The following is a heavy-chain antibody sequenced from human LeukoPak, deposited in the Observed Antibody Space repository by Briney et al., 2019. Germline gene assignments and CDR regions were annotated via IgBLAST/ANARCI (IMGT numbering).Heavy chain of an antibody. V-gene: IGHV3-23*01. J-gene: IGHJ4*02. CDR1: GFTFSSYA. D-gene: IGHD3-10*01. CDR2: ISGSGVST. Sequence: GGSLRLSCAASGFTFSSYAMSWVRQAPGKGLEWVSGISGSGVSTYFADSVKGRFTISRDNSKNTLYLQMNSLRAEDTAVYYCAKSRGSGLFDYWGRGTLVTVAS. CDR3: AKSRGSGLFDY.